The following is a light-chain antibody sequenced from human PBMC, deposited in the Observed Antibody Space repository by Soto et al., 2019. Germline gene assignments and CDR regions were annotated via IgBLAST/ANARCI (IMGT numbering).Light chain of an antibody. Sequence: EIVMTQSPATLSASPGERATLSCRASQSVNIYLAWYQQKPGQAPRLLIFGASSRATGIPARFSGSGSGTELNPITISLQPQEFVVSFCQQYDDWLPLTFGGGTKLEIK. CDR3: QQYDDWLPLT. V-gene: IGKV3D-15*01. J-gene: IGKJ4*01. CDR2: GAS. CDR1: QSVNIY.